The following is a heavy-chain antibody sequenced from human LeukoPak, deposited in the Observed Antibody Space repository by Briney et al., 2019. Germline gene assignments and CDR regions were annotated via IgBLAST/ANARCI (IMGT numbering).Heavy chain of an antibody. Sequence: ASVKVSCKASGYTFTSYGISWVRQAPGQGLEWMGWISAYNGNTNYAQKLQGRVTMTTDTSTSTAYMELSSLRSEDTAVYYCARDVDTASNFDYWGQGTLVTVSS. D-gene: IGHD5-18*01. CDR2: ISAYNGNT. CDR3: ARDVDTASNFDY. CDR1: GYTFTSYG. J-gene: IGHJ4*02. V-gene: IGHV1-18*01.